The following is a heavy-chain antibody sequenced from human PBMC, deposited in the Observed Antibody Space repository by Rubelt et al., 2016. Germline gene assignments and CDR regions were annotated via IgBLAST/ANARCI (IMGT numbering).Heavy chain of an antibody. J-gene: IGHJ6*02. V-gene: IGHV3-23*01. Sequence: YYADSVKGRFTISRDNSKNTLYLQMNSLRAEDTAVYYCAKDPTGYCSGGSCYSDGMDVWGQGTTVTVSS. CDR3: AKDPTGYCSGGSCYSDGMDV. D-gene: IGHD2-15*01.